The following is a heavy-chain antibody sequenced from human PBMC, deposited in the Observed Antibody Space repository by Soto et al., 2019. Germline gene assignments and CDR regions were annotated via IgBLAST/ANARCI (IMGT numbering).Heavy chain of an antibody. CDR1: GFSLSTSGMR. D-gene: IGHD4-4*01. Sequence: SGPTLVNPTQTLTLTCTFSGFSLSTSGMRVSWIRQPPGKALEWLARIDWDDDKFYSTSLKTRLTISKDTSKNQVVLTMTNMDPVDTATYYCAQINSYYYGMDVWGQGTTVTVSS. CDR2: IDWDDDK. J-gene: IGHJ6*02. CDR3: AQINSYYYGMDV. V-gene: IGHV2-70*04.